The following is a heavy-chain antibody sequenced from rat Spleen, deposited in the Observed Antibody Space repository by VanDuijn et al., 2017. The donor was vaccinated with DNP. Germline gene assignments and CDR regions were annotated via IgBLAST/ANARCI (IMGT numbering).Heavy chain of an antibody. Sequence: EVQLVESGGGLVQPGRSMSLSCTASGFTFSDYGMAWVLQAPTKSLEWVASITYDGGSTYYRDSVKGRFTISRDNAKSTLYLQMDSLRSEDTATYYCARHNSGFDYWGQGVMVTVSS. CDR2: ITYDGGST. D-gene: IGHD4-3*01. J-gene: IGHJ2*01. CDR3: ARHNSGFDY. V-gene: IGHV5-22*01. CDR1: GFTFSDYG.